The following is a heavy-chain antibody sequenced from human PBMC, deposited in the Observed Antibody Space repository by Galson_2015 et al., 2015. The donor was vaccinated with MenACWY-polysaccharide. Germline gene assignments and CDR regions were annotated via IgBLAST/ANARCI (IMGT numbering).Heavy chain of an antibody. CDR1: GFTFSIYV. CDR3: VKGGWADNYYFYFMDV. J-gene: IGHJ6*03. D-gene: IGHD1-26*01. Sequence: SLRLSCAASGFTFSIYVMTWVRQAPGKGLEWVSAISSGSDTTYYTDSVKGRFTISRDNSKDTVHLQMDSLRAEDTAVYYCVKGGWADNYYFYFMDVWGKGTTVTVS. CDR2: ISSGSDTT. V-gene: IGHV3-23*01.